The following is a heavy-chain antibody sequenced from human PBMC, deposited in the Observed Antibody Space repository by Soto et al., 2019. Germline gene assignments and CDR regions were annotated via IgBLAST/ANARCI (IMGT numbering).Heavy chain of an antibody. CDR2: TNEGSGNT. J-gene: IGHJ4*02. Sequence: ASVKVSCKATGYSFKNYAVHWVRQAPGQRLEWMGFTNEGSGNTRFSQKFQGRISITRDTSASTVYLDLSSLTSEDTAIYYCARDDRSVSGVVTLDHWGLGTLVTVSS. CDR1: GYSFKNYA. CDR3: ARDDRSVSGVVTLDH. V-gene: IGHV1-3*01. D-gene: IGHD3-3*01.